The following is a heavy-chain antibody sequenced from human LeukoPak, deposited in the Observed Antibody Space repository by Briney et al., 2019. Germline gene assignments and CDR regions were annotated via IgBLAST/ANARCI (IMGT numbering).Heavy chain of an antibody. CDR3: AKAEFYSYFDY. V-gene: IGHV4-59*01. J-gene: IGHJ4*02. D-gene: IGHD1-26*01. CDR2: IYYSGST. Sequence: RSSETLSLTCTVSGGSISSYYWSWIRQPPGKGLEWIGYIYYSGSTNYNPSLKSRVTISVDTSKNQFSLKLSSVTAADTAVYYCAKAEFYSYFDYWGQGTLVTVSS. CDR1: GGSISSYY.